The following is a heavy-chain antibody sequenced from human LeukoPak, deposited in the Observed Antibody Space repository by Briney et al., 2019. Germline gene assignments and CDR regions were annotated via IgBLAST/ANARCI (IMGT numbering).Heavy chain of an antibody. J-gene: IGHJ4*02. D-gene: IGHD6-19*01. Sequence: ASVKVSCKASGGTFSSYAISWVRQAPGQGLEWMGRIIPILGIANYAQKFQGRVTITADKSTSTAYMELSSLRSEDTAVYYCARGTMAVAGDGYWGQGTLVTVSS. V-gene: IGHV1-69*04. CDR3: ARGTMAVAGDGY. CDR2: IIPILGIA. CDR1: GGTFSSYA.